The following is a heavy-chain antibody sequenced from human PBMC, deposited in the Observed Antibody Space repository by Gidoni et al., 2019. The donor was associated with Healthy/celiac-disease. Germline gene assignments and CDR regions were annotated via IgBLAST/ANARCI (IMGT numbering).Heavy chain of an antibody. CDR1: GFTFSSYW. Sequence: EVQLVESGGGLVQPGGSLRLSCAASGFTFSSYWMSWVRQAPGKGLEWVANIKQDGSEKYYVDSVKGRFTISRDNAKNSLYLQMNSLRAEDTAVYYCARDRCSSTSCLEDYYGMDVWGQGTTVTVSS. J-gene: IGHJ6*02. CDR2: IKQDGSEK. V-gene: IGHV3-7*04. CDR3: ARDRCSSTSCLEDYYGMDV. D-gene: IGHD2-2*01.